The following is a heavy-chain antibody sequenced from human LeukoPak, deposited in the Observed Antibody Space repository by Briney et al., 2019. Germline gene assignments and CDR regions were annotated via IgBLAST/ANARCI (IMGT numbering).Heavy chain of an antibody. Sequence: SETLSLTCTVSGGSISSSSYYWGWIRQPPGKGLEWIGSIYYSGSTYYNPSLKSRVTISVDTSKNQFSLKLSSVTAADTAVYYCAGRYDILTCSRDAFDIWGQGTMVTVSS. D-gene: IGHD3-9*01. CDR1: GGSISSSSYY. CDR3: AGRYDILTCSRDAFDI. CDR2: IYYSGST. J-gene: IGHJ3*02. V-gene: IGHV4-39*01.